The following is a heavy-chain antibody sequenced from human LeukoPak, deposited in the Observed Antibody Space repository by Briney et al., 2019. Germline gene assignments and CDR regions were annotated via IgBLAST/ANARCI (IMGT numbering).Heavy chain of an antibody. J-gene: IGHJ4*02. CDR3: ASLSHYYDSSVYSH. CDR1: GFTFSSYW. Sequence: GGSLRLSCAASGFTFSSYWMHWVRQAPGKGLVWVSRINSDGSSTSYADSVKGRFTIARDNAKNTLYLQMNSLRAEDTALYYCASLSHYYDSSVYSHWGQGTLVTVSS. CDR2: INSDGSST. D-gene: IGHD3-22*01. V-gene: IGHV3-74*01.